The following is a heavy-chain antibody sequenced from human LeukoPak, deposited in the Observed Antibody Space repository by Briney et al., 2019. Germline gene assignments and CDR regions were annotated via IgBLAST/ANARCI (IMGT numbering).Heavy chain of an antibody. CDR3: ARSKMLLREGFDY. J-gene: IGHJ4*02. V-gene: IGHV4-59*01. D-gene: IGHD3-16*01. Sequence: SETLSLTCTVSGGSINNDYWSWIRQPPGKGLEWLGYIKYNGYTNYNPSLKSRVTMSIDASKKQFSLKLSSVTAANTAVYYCARSKMLLREGFDYWGQGTLVTVSS. CDR1: GGSINNDY. CDR2: IKYNGYT.